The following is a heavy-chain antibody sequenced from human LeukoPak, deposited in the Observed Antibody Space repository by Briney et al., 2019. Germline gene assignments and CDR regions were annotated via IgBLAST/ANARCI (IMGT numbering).Heavy chain of an antibody. CDR1: GGSISSSDYF. V-gene: IGHV4-39*07. CDR3: AREERCTSCNTQIGSLDI. CDR2: VYYSGST. J-gene: IGHJ3*02. Sequence: SETLSLTCTVSGGSISSSDYFWGWIRQPPGKGLEWIGSVYYSGSTYYSPSLKSRVTVSVDTSKNQLSLKLSSETAADTAVYYCAREERCTSCNTQIGSLDIWGQGTMVTVSS. D-gene: IGHD2-2*02.